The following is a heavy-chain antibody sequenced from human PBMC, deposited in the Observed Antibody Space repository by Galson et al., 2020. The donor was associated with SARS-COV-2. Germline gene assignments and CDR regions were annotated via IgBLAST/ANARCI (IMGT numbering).Heavy chain of an antibody. Sequence: GGSLRLSCRASGFTFSSSAMHWVRQAPGKGLEWVAIISYDGAKRYNLDPVKGRFTISRDNSKNTLFLQMDSLTTEDTAVYYCARETDDYTSSGYDFWGQGTLVTVSS. J-gene: IGHJ4*02. D-gene: IGHD6-13*01. CDR3: ARETDDYTSSGYDF. CDR2: ISYDGAKR. CDR1: GFTFSSSA. V-gene: IGHV3-30*04.